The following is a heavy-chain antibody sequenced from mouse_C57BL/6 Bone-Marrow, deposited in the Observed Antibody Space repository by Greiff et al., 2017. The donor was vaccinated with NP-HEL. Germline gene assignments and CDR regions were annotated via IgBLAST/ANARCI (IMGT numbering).Heavy chain of an antibody. J-gene: IGHJ3*01. CDR1: GYTFTEYT. CDR2: FYPGSGSI. D-gene: IGHD2-5*01. Sequence: LVESGAELVKPGASVKLSCKASGYTFTEYTIHWVKQRSGQGLEWIGWFYPGSGSIKYNEKFKDKATLTADKSSSTVYMELSRLTSEDSAVYFCARHEEGYSNFAWFAYWGQGTLVTVSA. V-gene: IGHV1-62-2*01. CDR3: ARHEEGYSNFAWFAY.